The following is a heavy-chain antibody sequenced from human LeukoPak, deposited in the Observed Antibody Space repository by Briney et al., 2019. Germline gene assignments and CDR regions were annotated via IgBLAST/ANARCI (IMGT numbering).Heavy chain of an antibody. V-gene: IGHV4-39*01. J-gene: IGHJ3*02. Sequence: SETLPLTCTVSGGSVSTTSYFWAWIRQPPGKGLEWIGNIYHNGITYYNVSLKSRLTMSVDPSKNQFSMKLSSVTAADTAVYFCARHGLIRNAFDIWGQGTMVTVSS. D-gene: IGHD3-22*01. CDR2: IYHNGIT. CDR1: GGSVSTTSYF. CDR3: ARHGLIRNAFDI.